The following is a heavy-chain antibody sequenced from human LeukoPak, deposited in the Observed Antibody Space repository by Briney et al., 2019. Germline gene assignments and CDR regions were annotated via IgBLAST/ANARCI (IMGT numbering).Heavy chain of an antibody. D-gene: IGHD3-10*01. CDR2: ISGRGDTT. Sequence: GGSLRLSCAASGFTLNTYAMSWVRQAPGKGLEWVSAISGRGDTTYYTDSVKGRFTISRDNSRNTLHLQMSSLRVEDTAVYYCVKDSSSGSYFDYWGQGTLVTVSS. J-gene: IGHJ4*02. CDR3: VKDSSSGSYFDY. CDR1: GFTLNTYA. V-gene: IGHV3-23*01.